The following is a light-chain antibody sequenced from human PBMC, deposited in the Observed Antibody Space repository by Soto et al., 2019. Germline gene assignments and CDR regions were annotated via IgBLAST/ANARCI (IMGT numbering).Light chain of an antibody. CDR2: DAS. V-gene: IGKV1-33*01. CDR3: QQSDNFPFT. Sequence: DIQMTQSPSSLSASVGDRVTITCQASQDIKTNLNWFQQKSGKAPRLLVYDASNLETGVTSRVSGIGSGTEFTFTISSLQPEDAATYSCQQSDNFPFTFGPGTKVDI. J-gene: IGKJ3*01. CDR1: QDIKTN.